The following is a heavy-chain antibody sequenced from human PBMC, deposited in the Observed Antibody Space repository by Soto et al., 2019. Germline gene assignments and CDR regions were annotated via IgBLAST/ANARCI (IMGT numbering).Heavy chain of an antibody. D-gene: IGHD1-1*01. CDR3: ARRDDEMLSPNFDY. Sequence: PSETLSLTCAVHGDSFSGYFWTWIRQPPGKGLEWIAEITEGGTTNYSPSLKSRVSIAVDSSKRQFSLTLSSVTAADTAMYYCARRDDEMLSPNFDYWSQGSLVTVSS. V-gene: IGHV4-34*01. CDR2: ITEGGTT. CDR1: GDSFSGYF. J-gene: IGHJ4*02.